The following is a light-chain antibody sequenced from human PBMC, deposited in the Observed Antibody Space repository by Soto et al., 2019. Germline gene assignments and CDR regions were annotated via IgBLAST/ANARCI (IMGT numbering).Light chain of an antibody. V-gene: IGKV3-15*01. J-gene: IGKJ2*01. CDR3: QQYNNWPPMYT. Sequence: EIVMTQSPATLSVSPGERATLSCRASQSVSSNLAWYQQKPGQAPRLLIYGASTRVSGIPARFSGGGSGIEFTPTISILQYEDFAVYYWQQYNNWPPMYTFGQGTKLEIK. CDR1: QSVSSN. CDR2: GAS.